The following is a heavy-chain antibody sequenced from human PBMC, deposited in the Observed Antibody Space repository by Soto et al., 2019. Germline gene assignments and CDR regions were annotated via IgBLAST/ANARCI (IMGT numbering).Heavy chain of an antibody. V-gene: IGHV4-31*03. J-gene: IGHJ3*02. CDR2: IYYSGST. CDR3: ARAIKGLKWLGESLVAFDI. D-gene: IGHD3-10*01. Sequence: SETPSLTCTVSGGTIYSGGYYWSWIHQHPGKGLEWIGYIYYSGSTYLNPSLKSRVTISVDTSKNQFSLKLSSVTAADTAVYYCARAIKGLKWLGESLVAFDIWGQGTMVTGSS. CDR1: GGTIYSGGYY.